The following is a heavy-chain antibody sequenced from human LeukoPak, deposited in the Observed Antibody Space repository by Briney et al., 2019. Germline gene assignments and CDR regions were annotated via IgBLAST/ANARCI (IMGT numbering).Heavy chain of an antibody. CDR3: ACNAVRYSAYDREEDPSDI. V-gene: IGHV4-34*01. Sequence: SETLSLTCAVYGGSFTGNYWRWIRQPPGKGLEWIGEINHSGSTKYNPSLKSRVTMSVDASTNQFFLRLTSVTAADTAVYYCACNAVRYSAYDREEDPSDIWARGQWSPSLQ. D-gene: IGHD5-12*01. CDR1: GGSFTGNY. CDR2: INHSGST. J-gene: IGHJ3*02.